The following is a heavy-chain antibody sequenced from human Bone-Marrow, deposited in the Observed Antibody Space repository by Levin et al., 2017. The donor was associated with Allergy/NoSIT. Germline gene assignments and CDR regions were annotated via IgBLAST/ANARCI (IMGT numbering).Heavy chain of an antibody. V-gene: IGHV4-59*08. J-gene: IGHJ4*02. Sequence: SETLSLTCNVSGGTISNYYWSWIRQSPGKGLEWIGYIYYIGSTNYSPSLKSRVTISVDTSQNQFSLKLSSVTAADTAVYYCARHEQQLCFDYWGQGILVTVSS. CDR1: GGTISNYY. CDR2: IYYIGST. D-gene: IGHD6-13*01. CDR3: ARHEQQLCFDY.